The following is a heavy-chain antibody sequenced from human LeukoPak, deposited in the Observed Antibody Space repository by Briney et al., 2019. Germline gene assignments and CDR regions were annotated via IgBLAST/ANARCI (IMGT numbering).Heavy chain of an antibody. J-gene: IGHJ4*02. CDR2: ISGGGDAT. Sequence: GGSLRLSCAASGFTFSSYEMNWVRQAPGKGLEWVSTISGGGDATYSADSVKGRFTISRDNSKNTLYLQMNSLRVEDTAVYYCARDSSMLRGPLVIYYFDFWGQGTLVTVSS. V-gene: IGHV3-23*01. D-gene: IGHD3-10*01. CDR3: ARDSSMLRGPLVIYYFDF. CDR1: GFTFSSYE.